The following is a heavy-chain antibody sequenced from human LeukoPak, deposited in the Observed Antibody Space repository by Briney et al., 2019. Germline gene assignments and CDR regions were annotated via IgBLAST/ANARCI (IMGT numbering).Heavy chain of an antibody. D-gene: IGHD3-22*01. CDR3: ARVVHPYDYESSGLTYDAFDI. J-gene: IGHJ3*02. Sequence: GASVKVSCKASGYTFTSYSMNWVRQAPGQGLEWLGWINTNTGNPTYAQDFTGRFVFSLGTSVNTAYLQISSLKAEDTAVYYCARVVHPYDYESSGLTYDAFDIWGQGTMVTVSS. V-gene: IGHV7-4-1*02. CDR1: GYTFTSYS. CDR2: INTNTGNP.